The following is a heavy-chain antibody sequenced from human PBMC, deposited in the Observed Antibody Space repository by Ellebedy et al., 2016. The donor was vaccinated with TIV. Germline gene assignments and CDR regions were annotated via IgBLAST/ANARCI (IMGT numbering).Heavy chain of an antibody. CDR1: GFTFNSYA. D-gene: IGHD6-19*01. J-gene: IGHJ4*02. CDR3: ARDRDKSSGWYGGAAY. CDR2: ISYDGSSK. Sequence: GESLKISCAASGFTFNSYAMHWVRQAPGKGLEWVAVISYDGSSKYYADSVKGRFTISRDKSMTTLYLDMNSLIAEDTAVYYCARDRDKSSGWYGGAAYWGQGPLVTVSS. V-gene: IGHV3-30-3*01.